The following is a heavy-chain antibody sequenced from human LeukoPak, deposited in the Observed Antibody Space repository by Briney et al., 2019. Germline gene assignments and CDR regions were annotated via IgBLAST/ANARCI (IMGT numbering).Heavy chain of an antibody. Sequence: SGPTLVNPTQTLTLTCTFSGFSLSTSGMCVSWIRQPPGKALEWPARIDWDDDKYYSTSLKTRLTISKDTSKNQVVLTMTNMDPVDTATYYCARASYYYDSSGYSYFDYWGQGTLVTVSS. V-gene: IGHV2-70*11. CDR1: GFSLSTSGMC. CDR2: IDWDDDK. CDR3: ARASYYYDSSGYSYFDY. D-gene: IGHD3-22*01. J-gene: IGHJ4*02.